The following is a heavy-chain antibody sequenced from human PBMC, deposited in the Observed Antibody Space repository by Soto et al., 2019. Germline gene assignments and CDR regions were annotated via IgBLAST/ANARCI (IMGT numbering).Heavy chain of an antibody. CDR1: GFTFSDYY. J-gene: IGHJ5*02. D-gene: IGHD2-21*01. CDR2: ISPKGTYR. V-gene: IGHV3-11*06. Sequence: LRLSCATSGFTFSDYYMSWIRQAPGKGLEFVSYISPKGTYRTYADSVKGRFTISRDNAKNSLYLQVNSLRAEDTAVYYCSRGGGGGLFDLWGQGTLVTVSS. CDR3: SRGGGGGLFDL.